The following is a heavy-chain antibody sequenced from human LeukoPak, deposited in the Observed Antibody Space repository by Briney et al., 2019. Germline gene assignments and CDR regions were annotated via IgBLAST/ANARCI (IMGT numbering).Heavy chain of an antibody. J-gene: IGHJ4*02. CDR1: GYTFTGYY. Sequence: SVKVSCTASGYTFTGYYIYWVRQTPGQGLEWMGWINPKSDGTNCAQKFQGKVTMTRDKSISTAYLERTRLRADDTVVYYGARGSYYYDRSGQGYVDYWGQGTLVTVSS. CDR2: INPKSDGT. CDR3: ARGSYYYDRSGQGYVDY. D-gene: IGHD3-22*01. V-gene: IGHV1-2*02.